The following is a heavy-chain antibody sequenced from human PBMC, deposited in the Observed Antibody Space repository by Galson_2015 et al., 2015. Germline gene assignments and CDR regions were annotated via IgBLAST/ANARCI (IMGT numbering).Heavy chain of an antibody. V-gene: IGHV4-34*01. CDR3: ARSRRRASPYYYYYYGMDV. D-gene: IGHD5-24*01. Sequence: SETLSLTCAVYGGSFSGFYWSWIRHPPGEVLEWIGAINHSGSTNYNPSIKRQVTISVDTSKNQFSLRVSSVTVADTAVYYWARSRRRASPYYYYYYGMDVWGQGTTVTVSS. CDR2: INHSGST. CDR1: GGSFSGFY. J-gene: IGHJ6*02.